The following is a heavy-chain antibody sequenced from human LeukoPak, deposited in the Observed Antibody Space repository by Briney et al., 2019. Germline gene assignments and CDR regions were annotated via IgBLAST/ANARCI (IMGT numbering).Heavy chain of an antibody. V-gene: IGHV4-59*01. J-gene: IGHJ4*02. CDR1: GGSISSYY. CDR3: ARGIIGYCSSTSCLAIFDY. CDR2: IYYSGST. D-gene: IGHD2-2*01. Sequence: SETLSLTCTVSGGSISSYYWSWIRQPPGKGLEWIGYIYYSGSTNYNPSLKSRVTISVDTSKNQFSLKLSSVTAADTAVYYCARGIIGYCSSTSCLAIFDYWGQGTLVTVSS.